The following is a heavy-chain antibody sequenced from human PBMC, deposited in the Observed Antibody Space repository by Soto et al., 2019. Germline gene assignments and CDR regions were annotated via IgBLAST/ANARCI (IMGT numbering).Heavy chain of an antibody. V-gene: IGHV3-23*01. Sequence: GGSLRLSCAASGFTFSSYAMSWVRQAPGKGLEWVSAISGSGGSTYYADSVKGRFTISRDNSKNTLYLQMNSLRAEDAAIYYCAKVTSVTTYRDAFDIWGQGTMVTVSS. CDR3: AKVTSVTTYRDAFDI. D-gene: IGHD4-17*01. CDR2: ISGSGGST. J-gene: IGHJ3*02. CDR1: GFTFSSYA.